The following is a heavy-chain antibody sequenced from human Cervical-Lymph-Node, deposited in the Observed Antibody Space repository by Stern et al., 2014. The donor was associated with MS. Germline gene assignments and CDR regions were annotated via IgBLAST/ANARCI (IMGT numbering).Heavy chain of an antibody. D-gene: IGHD1/OR15-1a*01. J-gene: IGHJ3*01. CDR3: ARERKVEQSARLLVSFDV. CDR1: GASFSANY. CDR2: INSSGGS. V-gene: IGHV4-34*01. Sequence: QVQLQQCGAGLLRPSETLSLTCAVHGASFSANYWSWIRQTPGKGLEWIGEINSSGGSHYTQSFMSRATLSVDPSRSEFSLKLSSLTAADTAMYYCARERKVEQSARLLVSFDVWGQGTLVTVSS.